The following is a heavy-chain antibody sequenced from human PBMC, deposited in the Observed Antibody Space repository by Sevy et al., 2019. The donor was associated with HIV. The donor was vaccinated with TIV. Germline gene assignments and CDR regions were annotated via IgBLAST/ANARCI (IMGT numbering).Heavy chain of an antibody. Sequence: ASVKVSCKVSGYTLNELSMHWVRQAPGKGLEWMGRFYPEDGETIYAQKFQGRVTMTEDTSTDTAYMELSSLRSEDTAVYYCATAREYYYESSGYFDYWGQGTLVTVSS. CDR1: GYTLNELS. J-gene: IGHJ4*02. V-gene: IGHV1-24*01. CDR2: FYPEDGET. D-gene: IGHD3-22*01. CDR3: ATAREYYYESSGYFDY.